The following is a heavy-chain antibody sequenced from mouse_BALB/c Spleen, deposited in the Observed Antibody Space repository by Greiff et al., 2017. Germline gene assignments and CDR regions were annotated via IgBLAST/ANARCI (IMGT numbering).Heavy chain of an antibody. CDR2: IYYSGTI. J-gene: IGHJ4*01. CDR3: ARGGTTGYAMDY. Sequence: EVKLQESGPGLVKPSQTVSLTCTVTGISITTGNYRWSWIRQFPGNKLEWIGYIYYSGTITYNPSLTSRTTITSDTSKNQYFLEMNSFTAEDTATYYCARGGTTGYAMDYWGQGTSVTVSS. D-gene: IGHD1-1*01. V-gene: IGHV3-5*02. CDR1: GISITTGNYR.